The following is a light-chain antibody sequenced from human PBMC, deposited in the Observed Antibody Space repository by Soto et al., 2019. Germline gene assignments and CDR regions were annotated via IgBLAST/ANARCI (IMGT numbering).Light chain of an antibody. V-gene: IGLV2-8*01. Sequence: QSVLTQPPSASGSLGQSVTISCTGTSSDVGGYNYVSWHQQHPGKAPKVMIYEVTKRPPGVPDRFSGSKSGNTASLTVSGLQAEDEADYYCSSFAGGGNPVLLGGGTTVTVL. CDR2: EVT. CDR1: SSDVGGYNY. J-gene: IGLJ2*01. CDR3: SSFAGGGNPVL.